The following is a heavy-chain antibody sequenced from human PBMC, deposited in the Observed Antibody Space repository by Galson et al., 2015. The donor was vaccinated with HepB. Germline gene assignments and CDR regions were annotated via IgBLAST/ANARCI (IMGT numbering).Heavy chain of an antibody. CDR3: ARGFYGSGSYRYYFDY. D-gene: IGHD3-10*01. CDR2: IIPIFGTA. Sequence: SVKVSCKASGGTFSSYSITWVRQAPGQGLEWVGGIIPIFGTANYAQKFQGRVTITADESTSTAYMELSSLRSEDTAVYYCARGFYGSGSYRYYFDYWGQGTLVTVSS. J-gene: IGHJ4*02. V-gene: IGHV1-69*13. CDR1: GGTFSSYS.